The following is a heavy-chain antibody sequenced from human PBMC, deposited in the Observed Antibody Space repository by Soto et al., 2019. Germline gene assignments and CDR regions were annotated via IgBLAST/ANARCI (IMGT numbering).Heavy chain of an antibody. V-gene: IGHV3-9*03. CDR3: VKGRGSYEVKFGMDV. CDR1: GFTFDDFA. Sequence: EVQLVESGGGLVQPGRSLRLSCAASGFTFDDFAMHWVRQAPGKGLEWVSGVDWNSGSTAYADSVKGRFTISRDNARNSLYLQMNSLRAEDMALYYCVKGRGSYEVKFGMDVWGQGTTVTVSS. J-gene: IGHJ6*02. CDR2: VDWNSGST. D-gene: IGHD6-25*01.